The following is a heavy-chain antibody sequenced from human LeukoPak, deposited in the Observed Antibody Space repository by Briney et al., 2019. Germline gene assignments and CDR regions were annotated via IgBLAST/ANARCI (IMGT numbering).Heavy chain of an antibody. CDR1: GGSISSHY. V-gene: IGHV4-59*11. J-gene: IGHJ5*02. Sequence: PSETLSLTCTVSGGSISSHYWGWVRQPPGKGLGWGGYIYYSGSTNYNPSLKSRVTISVDTSKNQFSLKLSSVTAADTAVYYCAREDIEAAAGTFDPWGQGTLVTVCS. CDR3: AREDIEAAAGTFDP. CDR2: IYYSGST. D-gene: IGHD6-13*01.